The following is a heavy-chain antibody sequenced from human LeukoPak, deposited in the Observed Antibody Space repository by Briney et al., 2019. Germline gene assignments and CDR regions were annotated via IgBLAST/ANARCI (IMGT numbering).Heavy chain of an antibody. CDR3: ARPSSSGLGNDAFDI. D-gene: IGHD3-10*01. J-gene: IGHJ3*02. V-gene: IGHV4-31*03. Sequence: SETLSLTCTVSARSISSGGYYWSWIRKHPGKGLEWIGYIYYSGSTYYNPSLKSRVTKSVDTSKNKFSLKLSSVTAADTAVYYCARPSSSGLGNDAFDIWGQGTMVTVSS. CDR1: ARSISSGGYY. CDR2: IYYSGST.